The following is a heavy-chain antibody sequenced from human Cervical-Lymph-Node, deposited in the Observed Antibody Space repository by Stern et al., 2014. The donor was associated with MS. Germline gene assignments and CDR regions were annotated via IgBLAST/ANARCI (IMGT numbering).Heavy chain of an antibody. D-gene: IGHD3-22*01. J-gene: IGHJ3*02. Sequence: EVQLVESGGGLVQPGGSLRLSCAASGLTFSDFWMHWVRQAPGKGLVWVSRIDTDGSRTTYADSVKGRFTISRDNANNTVYLQMSSLRVEDTAVYYCVRESYYDAFDILGQGTMVTVSS. V-gene: IGHV3-74*01. CDR2: IDTDGSRT. CDR1: GLTFSDFW. CDR3: VRESYYDAFDI.